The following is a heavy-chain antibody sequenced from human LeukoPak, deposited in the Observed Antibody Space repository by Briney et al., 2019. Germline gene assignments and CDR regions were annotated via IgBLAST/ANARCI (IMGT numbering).Heavy chain of an antibody. V-gene: IGHV4-34*01. J-gene: IGHJ4*02. Sequence: SETLSLTCAVYGGSFSGYYWSWIRQPPGKGLEWIGEINHSGSTNYNPSLKSRVTISVDTSKNQFSLKLSSVTAADTAVYYCARDRGRNDFWSGYYGPYWGQGTLVTVSS. D-gene: IGHD3-3*01. CDR3: ARDRGRNDFWSGYYGPY. CDR2: INHSGST. CDR1: GGSFSGYY.